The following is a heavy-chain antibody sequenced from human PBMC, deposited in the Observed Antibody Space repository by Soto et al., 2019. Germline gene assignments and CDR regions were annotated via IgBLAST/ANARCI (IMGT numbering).Heavy chain of an antibody. D-gene: IGHD2-21*02. CDR1: GFTFSSYW. Sequence: LRLSCAASGFTFSSYWMSWVRQAPGKGLEWVANIKQDGSEKYYVDSVKGRFTISRDNAKNSLYLQMNSLRAEDAAVYYCARGGDPRSTYYYGTDVWGQGTTVTVSS. CDR2: IKQDGSEK. CDR3: ARGGDPRSTYYYGTDV. V-gene: IGHV3-7*03. J-gene: IGHJ6*02.